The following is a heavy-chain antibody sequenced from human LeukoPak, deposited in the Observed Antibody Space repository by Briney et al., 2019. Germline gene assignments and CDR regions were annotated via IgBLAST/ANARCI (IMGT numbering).Heavy chain of an antibody. J-gene: IGHJ5*02. CDR2: IIPIFGTA. CDR1: GGTFSSYA. Sequence: SVKVSCKASGGTFSSYAISWVRQAPGQGLEWMGGIIPIFGTANYAQKFQGRVTITADESTSTAYMELSSLRSEDTAVYYCARGRQQLVQGWFDPWGQGTLVTVSS. V-gene: IGHV1-69*01. D-gene: IGHD6-13*01. CDR3: ARGRQQLVQGWFDP.